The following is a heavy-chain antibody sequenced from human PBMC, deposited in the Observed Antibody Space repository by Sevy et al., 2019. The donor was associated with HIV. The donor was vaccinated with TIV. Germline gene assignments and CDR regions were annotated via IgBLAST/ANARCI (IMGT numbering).Heavy chain of an antibody. CDR1: GFTFSSYE. Sequence: GGSLRLSCAASGFTFSSYEMNWVRQAPGKGLEWVSYISSSGSTIYYADSVKGRFTISRDNAKNSLYLQMNSLRAEDTAVYYCARDHITMVRGVIIPKAYNWFDPWGQGTLDTVSS. CDR3: ARDHITMVRGVIIPKAYNWFDP. V-gene: IGHV3-48*03. D-gene: IGHD3-10*01. CDR2: ISSSGSTI. J-gene: IGHJ5*02.